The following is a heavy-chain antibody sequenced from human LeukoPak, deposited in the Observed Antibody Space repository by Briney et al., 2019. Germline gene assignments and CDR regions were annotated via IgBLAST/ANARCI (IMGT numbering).Heavy chain of an antibody. CDR2: IRGSGGTT. CDR1: GFTFSSHS. CDR3: ANDLPGRTWFDT. Sequence: GGSLRLSCAASGFTFSSHSMSWVRQAPGQGLEWVSSIRGSGGTTYYADSVQGRSTISRDNSKNTLYLQMNSLRAEDTAIYYCANDLPGRTWFDTSGQGTLVAVSS. D-gene: IGHD3/OR15-3a*01. V-gene: IGHV3-23*01. J-gene: IGHJ5*02.